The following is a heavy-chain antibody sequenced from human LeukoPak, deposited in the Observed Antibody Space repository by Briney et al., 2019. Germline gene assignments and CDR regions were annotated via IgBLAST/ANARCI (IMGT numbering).Heavy chain of an antibody. D-gene: IGHD6-19*01. CDR1: GFTVSSNY. V-gene: IGHV3-23*01. J-gene: IGHJ4*02. CDR2: ISGSGGST. CDR3: AKSSESMAVAGTSSIY. Sequence: GGSLRLSCAASGFTVSSNYMSWVRQAPGKGLEWVSAISGSGGSTYYADSVKGRFTISRDNSKNTLYLQMNSLRAEDTAVYYCAKSSESMAVAGTSSIYWGQGTLVTVSS.